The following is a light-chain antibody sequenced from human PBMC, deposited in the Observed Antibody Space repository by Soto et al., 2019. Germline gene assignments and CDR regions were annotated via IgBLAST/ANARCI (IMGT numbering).Light chain of an antibody. CDR2: WAS. CDR1: QSVSYSSNNKNY. CDR3: QQYYSLPLT. Sequence: DIVMTQSPDSLAVSLCERATISCKSSQSVSYSSNNKNYLSWYQQKPGQPPKLLIYWASTRESGVPDRFSGSGSGTNFTLTISSLQAEDVAVYYCQQYYSLPLTFGPGTKVYIK. J-gene: IGKJ3*01. V-gene: IGKV4-1*01.